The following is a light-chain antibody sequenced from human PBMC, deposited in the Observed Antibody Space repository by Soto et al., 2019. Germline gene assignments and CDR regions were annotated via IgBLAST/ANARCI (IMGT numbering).Light chain of an antibody. J-gene: IGKJ5*01. Sequence: EVVLTQSPGTLSLSRGERATLSCRASERIYSAYLGWYQQKPGQAPRLLIYGTSSRATGIPDRFSGSGSGTDFTLTISRLEPEDFAVYYCQQYGNSPITFGQGTRREI. CDR2: GTS. CDR1: ERIYSAY. V-gene: IGKV3-20*01. CDR3: QQYGNSPIT.